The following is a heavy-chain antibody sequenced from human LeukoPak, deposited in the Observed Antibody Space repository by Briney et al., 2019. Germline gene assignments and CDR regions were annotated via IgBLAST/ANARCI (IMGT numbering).Heavy chain of an antibody. CDR2: ITGGGDGT. J-gene: IGHJ5*02. Sequence: QSGGSLTLSCAASGFTFSSYAMMWVRQAPGKGLEWVASITGGGDGTYYAESVKGRFAISRDNSKNTLYVNMDSLRAEDTAVYYCAKGAATGLVDWFDPWGQGTVVTVSS. D-gene: IGHD6-13*01. CDR1: GFTFSSYA. CDR3: AKGAATGLVDWFDP. V-gene: IGHV3-23*01.